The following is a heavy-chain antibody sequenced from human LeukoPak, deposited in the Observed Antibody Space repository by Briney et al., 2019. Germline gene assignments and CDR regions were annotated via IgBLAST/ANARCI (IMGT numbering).Heavy chain of an antibody. Sequence: GGSLRLSCAAPGFTFSDHYMSWIRQAPGKGLEWVAYISSSSSSTNYADSVKGRFTISRDNAKNSLYLQMNSLRAEDTAVYYCARVPGKYAFDIWGQGTMVPVSA. CDR3: ARVPGKYAFDI. J-gene: IGHJ3*02. CDR2: ISSSSSST. CDR1: GFTFSDHY. D-gene: IGHD3-10*01. V-gene: IGHV3-11*05.